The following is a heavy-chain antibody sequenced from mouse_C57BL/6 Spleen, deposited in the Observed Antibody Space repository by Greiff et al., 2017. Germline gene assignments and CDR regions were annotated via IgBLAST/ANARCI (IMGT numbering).Heavy chain of an antibody. D-gene: IGHD1-1*01. J-gene: IGHJ3*01. CDR2: IWSGGST. Sequence: QVQLKESGPGLVQPSQSLSITCTVSGFSLTSYGVHWVRQPPGKGLEWLGVIWSGGSTDYNAAFISRLSISKDNSKSQVFFKMNSLQADDTAIYYCAKNYYYGSSPAWFAYWGQGTLVTVSA. CDR3: AKNYYYGSSPAWFAY. V-gene: IGHV2-4*01. CDR1: GFSLTSYG.